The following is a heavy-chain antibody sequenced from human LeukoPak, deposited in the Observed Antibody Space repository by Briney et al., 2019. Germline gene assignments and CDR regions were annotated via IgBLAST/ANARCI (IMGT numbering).Heavy chain of an antibody. V-gene: IGHV1-69*05. D-gene: IGHD1-26*01. J-gene: IGHJ4*02. CDR2: IIPIFGTA. CDR1: GGTFSNYA. CDR3: ARIVGATGDFDY. Sequence: ASVKVSCKASGGTFSNYAISWVRQAPGQGLEWMGRIIPIFGTANYAQKFQGRVTITTDESTSTAYMELSSLRSEDTAVYYCARIVGATGDFDYWGQGTLVTVSS.